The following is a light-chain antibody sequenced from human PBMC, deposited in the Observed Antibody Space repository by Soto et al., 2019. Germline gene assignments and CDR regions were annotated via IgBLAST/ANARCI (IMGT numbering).Light chain of an antibody. V-gene: IGLV1-44*01. J-gene: IGLJ1*01. CDR2: SNN. Sequence: QSVLTQPPSASGTPGQRVTISCSGSSSNIGSNTVNWYQQLPGTAPRLLIYSNNQRPSGVPDRFSGSKSGTSASLAIAGLQADDEADYYCQSYDNSLSGYVFGTGTKVTVL. CDR1: SSNIGSNT. CDR3: QSYDNSLSGYV.